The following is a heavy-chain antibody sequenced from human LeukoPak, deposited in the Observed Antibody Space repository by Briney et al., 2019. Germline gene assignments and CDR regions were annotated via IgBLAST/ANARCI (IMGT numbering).Heavy chain of an antibody. J-gene: IGHJ4*02. CDR2: IIPIFGTA. Sequence: GASVKVSCKASGGTFSSYAISWVRQAPGQGLEWMGGIIPIFGTANYAQKFQGRVTITTDESTSTAYMELSSLRSEDTVVYYCARVSADDDSSYRIVGATPTYYFDYWGQGTLVTVSS. CDR1: GGTFSSYA. D-gene: IGHD1-26*01. V-gene: IGHV1-69*05. CDR3: ARVSADDDSSYRIVGATPTYYFDY.